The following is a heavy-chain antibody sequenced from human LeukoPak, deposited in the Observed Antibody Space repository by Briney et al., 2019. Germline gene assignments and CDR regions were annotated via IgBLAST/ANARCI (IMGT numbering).Heavy chain of an antibody. CDR3: ARDGYYYDSSGYLGY. J-gene: IGHJ4*02. D-gene: IGHD3-22*01. V-gene: IGHV1-2*02. Sequence: ASVKVSCKASGYTFTGYYMHWVRQAPGQGLEWMGWINPNSGGTNYAQKFQGRVTMTRDTSISTAYMELSRLRSDDTAVYYCARDGYYYDSSGYLGYWGQGTLVTVSS. CDR2: INPNSGGT. CDR1: GYTFTGYY.